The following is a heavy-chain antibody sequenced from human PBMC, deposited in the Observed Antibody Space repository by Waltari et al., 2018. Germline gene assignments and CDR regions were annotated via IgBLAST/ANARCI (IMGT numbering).Heavy chain of an antibody. V-gene: IGHV3-23*01. D-gene: IGHD1-20*01. CDR2: ISVSDDT. CDR3: AKPFYNWDDPLDS. Sequence: EVQLLESGGDFVQPGGSLRLSRALPGFSFGNHAINWVRQAPGTGLEWVAAISVSDDTYYALSVDGRFTISRDTSRNTVYLHMNSLRAEDTAVYYCAKPFYNWDDPLDSWGQGTLVTVSS. CDR1: GFSFGNHA. J-gene: IGHJ4*02.